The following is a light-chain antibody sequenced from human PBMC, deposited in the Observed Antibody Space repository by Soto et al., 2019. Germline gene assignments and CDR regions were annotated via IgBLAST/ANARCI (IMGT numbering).Light chain of an antibody. CDR2: GAS. V-gene: IGKV3-20*01. CDR1: QSVSSSY. CDR3: QQYGSSPQGT. J-gene: IGKJ5*01. Sequence: EIVLTPSQATLSLSSGERAALSCTAIQSVSSSYLAWYQQKPGQAPRLLIYGASSRATGIPDRFSGSGSGTDFTLTISRLEPEDFAVYYCQQYGSSPQGTFGQGTRLEI.